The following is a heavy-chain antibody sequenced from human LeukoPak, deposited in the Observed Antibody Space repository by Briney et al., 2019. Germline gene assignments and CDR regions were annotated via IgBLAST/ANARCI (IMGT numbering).Heavy chain of an antibody. Sequence: GRSLRLSCAASGFTFSSYSMHWVRQAPGKGLEWVAVIWYDGSNKYYADSVKGRFTISRDNSKNTLYLQMNSLRAEDTAVYYCAKDSEELAYCGGDCYFNWYFDLWGRGTLVTVTS. V-gene: IGHV3-33*06. CDR2: IWYDGSNK. CDR1: GFTFSSYS. D-gene: IGHD2-21*02. CDR3: AKDSEELAYCGGDCYFNWYFDL. J-gene: IGHJ2*01.